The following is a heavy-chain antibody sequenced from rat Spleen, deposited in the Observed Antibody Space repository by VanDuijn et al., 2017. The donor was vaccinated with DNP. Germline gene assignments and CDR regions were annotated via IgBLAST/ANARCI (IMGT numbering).Heavy chain of an antibody. CDR2: ISYDGSST. J-gene: IGHJ4*01. Sequence: EVQLVESGGGLVQPGRSLKLSCAASGFTFSDYYMAWVRQAPTKGLEWVATISYDGSSTNYRDSVKGRFTISRDNAKSTLYLQMDSLRSEDTATYYCARLWDDGTYYSYVMDAWGQGASVTVSS. D-gene: IGHD1-12*02. V-gene: IGHV5-7*01. CDR3: ARLWDDGTYYSYVMDA. CDR1: GFTFSDYY.